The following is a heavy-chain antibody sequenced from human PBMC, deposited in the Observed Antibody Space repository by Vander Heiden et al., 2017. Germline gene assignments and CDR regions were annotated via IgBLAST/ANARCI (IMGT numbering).Heavy chain of an antibody. D-gene: IGHD5-18*01. CDR3: AREVYSYGKCFDY. J-gene: IGHJ4*02. CDR2: ISYDGSNK. V-gene: IGHV3-30*03. CDR1: GVTFGSYG. Sequence: QVQLVESGGGVAQPGRSLRLSRAASGVTFGSYGMHCVRQAPGKGLEWVAVISYDGSNKYYADSVKGRFTISRDNSKNTLYLQMNSLRAEDTAVYYCAREVYSYGKCFDYWGQGTLVTVSS.